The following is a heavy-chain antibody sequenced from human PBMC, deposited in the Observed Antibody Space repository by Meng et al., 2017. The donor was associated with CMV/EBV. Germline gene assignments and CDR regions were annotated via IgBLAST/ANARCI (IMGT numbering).Heavy chain of an antibody. CDR3: AKDHDFWSGYSYYFDY. D-gene: IGHD3-3*01. CDR2: IYYSGST. J-gene: IGHJ4*02. Sequence: GSLRLSCTVSGGSISSYYWSWIRQPPGKGPEWIGYIYYSGSTNYNPSLKSRVTISVDTSKNQFSLKLSSVTAADTAVYYCAKDHDFWSGYSYYFDYWGQGTLVTVSS. V-gene: IGHV4-59*01. CDR1: GGSISSYY.